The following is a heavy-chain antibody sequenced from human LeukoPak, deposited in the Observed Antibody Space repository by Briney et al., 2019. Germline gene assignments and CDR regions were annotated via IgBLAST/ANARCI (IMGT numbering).Heavy chain of an antibody. CDR3: VRADGA. CDR1: GFIITTSW. Sequence: PGGSLRLSCAASGFIITTSWMHWVRQAPGKGLVWVSLISSDGGTISYADSVKGRFTISRDNAKNTLYLQMNSLRVEDTAVYYCVRADGAGGQGTLVTVSS. D-gene: IGHD4-17*01. V-gene: IGHV3-74*01. CDR2: ISSDGGTI. J-gene: IGHJ4*02.